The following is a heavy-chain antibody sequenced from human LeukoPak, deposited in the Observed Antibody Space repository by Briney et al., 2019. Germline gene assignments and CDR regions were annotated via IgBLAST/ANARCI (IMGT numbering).Heavy chain of an antibody. V-gene: IGHV3-11*01. CDR3: ARDRLGDYDHSGYYDK. CDR1: GFTFSDYY. CDR2: ICDSGRTI. Sequence: GGSLRPSCAASGFTFSDYYMSWIRQAPGKGLEWVSYICDSGRTIYYADSVKGRFTISRDNAKNSVCLQMNNLGAEDTAVYYCARDRLGDYDHSGYYDKWGQGTLVTVSS. J-gene: IGHJ4*02. D-gene: IGHD3-22*01.